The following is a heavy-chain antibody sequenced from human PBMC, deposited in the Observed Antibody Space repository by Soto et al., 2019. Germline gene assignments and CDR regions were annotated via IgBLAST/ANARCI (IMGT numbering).Heavy chain of an antibody. CDR1: GFTFSSYG. Sequence: GGSLRLSCAASGFTFSSYGMHWVRQAPGKGLEWVAVIWYDGSNKYYADSVKGRFTISRDNSKNTLYLQMNSLRAEDTAVYYCARDRHYYDSSGYIDYWGQGTLVTVSS. CDR3: ARDRHYYDSSGYIDY. D-gene: IGHD3-22*01. CDR2: IWYDGSNK. V-gene: IGHV3-33*01. J-gene: IGHJ4*02.